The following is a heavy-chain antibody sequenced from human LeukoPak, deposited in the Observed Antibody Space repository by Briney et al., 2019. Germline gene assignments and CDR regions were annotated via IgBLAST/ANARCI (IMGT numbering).Heavy chain of an antibody. CDR2: INHSGST. J-gene: IGHJ4*02. Sequence: SETLSLTCAVYGGSFSGYYWSWIRQPPGKGLEWIGEINHSGSTNYNPSLKSRVTISVDKSKNQFSLKLSSVTAADTAVYYCARGGQPFDYWGQGTLVTVSS. V-gene: IGHV4-34*01. D-gene: IGHD6-13*01. CDR1: GGSFSGYY. CDR3: ARGGQPFDY.